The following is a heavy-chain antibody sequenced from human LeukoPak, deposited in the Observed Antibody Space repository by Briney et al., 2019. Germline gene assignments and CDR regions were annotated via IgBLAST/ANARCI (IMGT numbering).Heavy chain of an antibody. J-gene: IGHJ4*02. CDR3: ARARGTAVVPGALEESYFDS. CDR2: NYYSGTT. Sequence: PSETLSLTCTVSGGSISSGGYYWSWIRQYPGKGLEWIGYNYYSGTTQCSPSLKSRITISVDTSKNQFSLKLSSVTAADTAVYYCARARGTAVVPGALEESYFDSWGQGTLVTVSS. V-gene: IGHV4-31*03. D-gene: IGHD6-19*01. CDR1: GGSISSGGYY.